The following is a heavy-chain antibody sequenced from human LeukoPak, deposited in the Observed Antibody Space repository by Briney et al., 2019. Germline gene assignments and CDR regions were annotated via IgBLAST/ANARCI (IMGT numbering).Heavy chain of an antibody. CDR2: FNGSGSHI. V-gene: IGHV3-21*01. J-gene: IGHJ3*01. D-gene: IGHD1-7*01. Sequence: GGSLRLSCAASGFTFSTFSMNWVRQTPGKGLEWVSAFNGSGSHIYYADSVKGRFTISRDNPKGSLYLQMNSLRAGDTAVYYCARRTFPNDAFDVWGQGTVVTVSS. CDR1: GFTFSTFS. CDR3: ARRTFPNDAFDV.